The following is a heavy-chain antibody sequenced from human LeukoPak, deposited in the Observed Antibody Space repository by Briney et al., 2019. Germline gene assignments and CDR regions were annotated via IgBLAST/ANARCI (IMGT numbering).Heavy chain of an antibody. CDR2: IYYSGST. D-gene: IGHD3-10*01. Sequence: SETLSLTCTVSGGSISSYYWSWIRQPPGKGLEWIGYIYYSGSTNYNPSLKSRVTISVGTSKNQFSLKLSSVTAADTAVYYCARTITMVRGVILPDWFDPWGQGTLVTVSS. CDR1: GGSISSYY. CDR3: ARTITMVRGVILPDWFDP. V-gene: IGHV4-59*01. J-gene: IGHJ5*02.